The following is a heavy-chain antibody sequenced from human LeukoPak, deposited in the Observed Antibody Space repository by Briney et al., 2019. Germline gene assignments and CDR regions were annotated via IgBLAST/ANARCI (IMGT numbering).Heavy chain of an antibody. Sequence: GGSLRLSCAASGFTFNSNWMHWVRQAPGKGLVWVSRISGDGSTTAYADSVKGRFTISRDNAQNTLYLQMNSLSAEDTAVYYCARGRARELYNNSSYRRWFDPWGQGTLVTVSS. CDR2: ISGDGSTT. CDR1: GFTFNSNW. J-gene: IGHJ5*02. V-gene: IGHV3-74*03. CDR3: ARGRARELYNNSSYRRWFDP. D-gene: IGHD3-10*01.